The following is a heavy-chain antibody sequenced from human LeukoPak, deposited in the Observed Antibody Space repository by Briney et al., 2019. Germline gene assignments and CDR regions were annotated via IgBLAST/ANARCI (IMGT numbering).Heavy chain of an antibody. CDR3: ARGQRWLLYNWFDP. CDR2: MNPNSSNT. Sequence: ASVKVSCKASGYTFTSYDINWVRQATGQGLEWMGWMNPNSSNTGYAQKFQGRVTITRNTSIGTAYMELSSLRSEDTAVYYCARGQRWLLYNWFDPWGQGTLVTVSS. V-gene: IGHV1-8*03. D-gene: IGHD3-22*01. CDR1: GYTFTSYD. J-gene: IGHJ5*02.